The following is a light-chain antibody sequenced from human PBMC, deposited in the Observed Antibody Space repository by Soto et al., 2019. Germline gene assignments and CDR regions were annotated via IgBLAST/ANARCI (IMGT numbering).Light chain of an antibody. CDR1: QSVSSY. Sequence: EIVLTQSPATLSLSPGERATLSCRASQSVSSYLAWYQQKPGQAPRLLIYDTSNRATGIPARFSGSGSGTDFTLTISSLEPEDFSVYYCQQRYNLGAFGGGTKVEIK. CDR2: DTS. V-gene: IGKV3-11*01. CDR3: QQRYNLGA. J-gene: IGKJ4*01.